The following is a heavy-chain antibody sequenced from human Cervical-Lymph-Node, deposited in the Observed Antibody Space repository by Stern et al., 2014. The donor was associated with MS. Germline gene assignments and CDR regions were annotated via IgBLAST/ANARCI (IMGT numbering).Heavy chain of an antibody. D-gene: IGHD2-15*01. CDR2: IYSSGST. J-gene: IGHJ4*02. CDR1: GGSISSFF. Sequence: QVQLVQSGPGLVKPSETLSVTCTVSGGSISSFFWSWIRQPAGKGLEYIGRIYSSGSTDYNPSLKSRVTMSVDTSKNHFSLILSSVTAADTAVYYCARESRDSRGVFDYWGQGTLVTVSS. V-gene: IGHV4-4*07. CDR3: ARESRDSRGVFDY.